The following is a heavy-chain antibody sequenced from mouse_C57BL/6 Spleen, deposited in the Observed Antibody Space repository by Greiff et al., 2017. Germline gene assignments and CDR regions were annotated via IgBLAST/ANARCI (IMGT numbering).Heavy chain of an antibody. CDR1: GYAFSSSW. D-gene: IGHD2-5*01. V-gene: IGHV1-82*01. Sequence: VQLQESGPELVKPGASVKISCKASGYAFSSSWMNWVKQRPGKGLEWIGRIYPGDGDTNYNGKFKGKATLTADKSSSTAYMQLSSLTSEDSAVYCCARSNVPRDFDGWGTGTTVTVSS. J-gene: IGHJ1*03. CDR3: ARSNVPRDFDG. CDR2: IYPGDGDT.